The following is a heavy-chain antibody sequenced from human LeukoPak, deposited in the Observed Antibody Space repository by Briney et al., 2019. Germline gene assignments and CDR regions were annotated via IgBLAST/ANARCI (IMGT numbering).Heavy chain of an antibody. Sequence: GGSLRLSCAASGFTFSSYGMSWVRQASGKGLEWVSAISGSGGSTYYADSVKGRFTISRDNSKNTLYLQMNSLRAEDTAVYYCAKDRGYYDSSEGFDYWGQGTLVTVSS. CDR2: ISGSGGST. V-gene: IGHV3-23*01. J-gene: IGHJ4*02. CDR3: AKDRGYYDSSEGFDY. D-gene: IGHD3-22*01. CDR1: GFTFSSYG.